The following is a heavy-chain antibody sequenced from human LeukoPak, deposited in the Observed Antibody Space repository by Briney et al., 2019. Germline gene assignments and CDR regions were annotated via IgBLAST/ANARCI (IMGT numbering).Heavy chain of an antibody. Sequence: SETLSLTCTVSGGSISSGGFYWSWIRQHPGKGLEWIGRVYTSGSTNYNPSLKSRVTISVDTSKNQFSLKLSSVTAADTAVYYCARDGTCSSTSCLRGDYYYMDVWGKGTTVTVSS. V-gene: IGHV4-61*02. CDR3: ARDGTCSSTSCLRGDYYYMDV. CDR1: GGSISSGGFY. CDR2: VYTSGST. J-gene: IGHJ6*03. D-gene: IGHD2-2*01.